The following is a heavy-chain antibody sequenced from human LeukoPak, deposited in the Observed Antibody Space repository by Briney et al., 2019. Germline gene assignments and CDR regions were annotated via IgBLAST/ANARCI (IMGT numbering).Heavy chain of an antibody. CDR1: GFTYSNYW. Sequence: GGSLRLSCAASGFTYSNYWMTWVRQAPGKGLEWVANIKQDGSEKYYVDSVKGRFTISRDNAKNSLYLQMNSLRAEDTAVYYCARVRSSSSMYYYYYMDVWGKGPTVTVSS. CDR2: IKQDGSEK. J-gene: IGHJ6*03. V-gene: IGHV3-7*01. CDR3: ARVRSSSSMYYYYYMDV. D-gene: IGHD6-6*01.